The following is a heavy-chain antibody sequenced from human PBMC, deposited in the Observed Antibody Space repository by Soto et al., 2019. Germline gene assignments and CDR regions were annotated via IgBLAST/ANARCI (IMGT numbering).Heavy chain of an antibody. CDR2: IGTTGDT. J-gene: IGHJ4*02. CDR1: GFTFSSYD. Sequence: EVQLVESGGGLVQPGGSLRLSCSASGFTFSSYDMHWVRQGTGKGLEWVSAIGTTGDTYYAGSLKGRFTISREKAKNSLYLQMNSLRAGDTAIYFCARAIGPTLFDYWGQGTLVTVSS. D-gene: IGHD3-22*01. V-gene: IGHV3-13*04. CDR3: ARAIGPTLFDY.